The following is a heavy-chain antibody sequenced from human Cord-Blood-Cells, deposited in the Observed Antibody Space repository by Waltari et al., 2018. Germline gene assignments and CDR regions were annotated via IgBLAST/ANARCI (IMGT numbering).Heavy chain of an antibody. CDR3: ARHRGAYCGGDCYYFDY. Sequence: QLQLQESGPGLVKPSETLSLTCTVPGGSISSSSYYWGWIRQPPGKGREWIGSIYYSGSTYYNPSLKSRVTISVDTSKNQFSLKLSSVTAADTAVYYCARHRGAYCGGDCYYFDYWGQGTLVTVSS. V-gene: IGHV4-39*01. J-gene: IGHJ4*02. CDR1: GGSISSSSYY. D-gene: IGHD2-21*02. CDR2: IYYSGST.